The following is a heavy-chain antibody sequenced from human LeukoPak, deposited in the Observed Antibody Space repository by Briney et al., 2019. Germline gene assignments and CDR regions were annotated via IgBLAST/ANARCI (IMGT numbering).Heavy chain of an antibody. D-gene: IGHD3-16*01. Sequence: SLRLSCAASGFTFDDYAMHWVRQAPGKGLEWVSDISWNSGNIGYADSVKGRFTISRDNAKNSLYLQMNSLRAEDTALYYCAKEDRRGRHFDYWGQGTLVTVSS. CDR3: AKEDRRGRHFDY. CDR1: GFTFDDYA. J-gene: IGHJ4*02. V-gene: IGHV3-9*01. CDR2: ISWNSGNI.